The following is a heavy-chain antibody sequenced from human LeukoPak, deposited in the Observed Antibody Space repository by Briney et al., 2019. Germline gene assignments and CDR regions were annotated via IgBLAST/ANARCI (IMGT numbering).Heavy chain of an antibody. CDR3: AKDSGSYPYYFDY. J-gene: IGHJ4*02. D-gene: IGHD1-26*01. CDR2: LSHSGGSA. Sequence: GGSLRLSCAGSGFSFSTYVLSWVRQAPGKGLEWVSSLSHSGGSAYYTDSVKGRFTISRDNSKNTLYLHMNSLRVGDTAVYYCAKDSGSYPYYFDYWGQGTLVTVSS. V-gene: IGHV3-23*01. CDR1: GFSFSTYV.